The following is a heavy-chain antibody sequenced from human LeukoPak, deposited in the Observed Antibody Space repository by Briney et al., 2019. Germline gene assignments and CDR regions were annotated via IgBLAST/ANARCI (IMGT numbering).Heavy chain of an antibody. Sequence: AITGSGGSTYYIASVKGRFTISRDNSKNTLYLQMSSLRAEDTAVYYCARDRDDMITFGGVIVLPDYWGQGTLVTVSS. J-gene: IGHJ4*02. D-gene: IGHD3-16*02. V-gene: IGHV3-23*01. CDR3: ARDRDDMITFGGVIVLPDY. CDR2: ITGSGGST.